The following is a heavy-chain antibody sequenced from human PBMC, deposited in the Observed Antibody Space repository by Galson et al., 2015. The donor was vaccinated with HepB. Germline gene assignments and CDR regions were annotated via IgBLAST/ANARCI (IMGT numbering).Heavy chain of an antibody. CDR3: ASSSSSWGDDASDI. CDR2: ISYDGSNK. J-gene: IGHJ3*02. D-gene: IGHD6-13*01. Sequence: SLRLSCAASGFTFSSYAMHWVRQAPGKGLEWVAVISYDGSNKYYADSVKGRFTISRDNSKNTLYLQMNSLRAEDTAVYYCASSSSSWGDDASDIWGHGTMVTVSS. V-gene: IGHV3-30*04. CDR1: GFTFSSYA.